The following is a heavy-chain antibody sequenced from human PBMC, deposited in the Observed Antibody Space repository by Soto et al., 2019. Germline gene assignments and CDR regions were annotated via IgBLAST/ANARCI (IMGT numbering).Heavy chain of an antibody. Sequence: GGSLRLSCAASGFTFSGSAMHWVRQASGKGLEWVGRIRSKANSYATAYAASVKGRFTISRDDSKNTAYLQMNSLKTEDTAVYYCTRGYSSGWYLPLYNWFDPWGQGTLVTVSS. CDR3: TRGYSSGWYLPLYNWFDP. V-gene: IGHV3-73*01. CDR1: GFTFSGSA. CDR2: IRSKANSYAT. D-gene: IGHD6-19*01. J-gene: IGHJ5*02.